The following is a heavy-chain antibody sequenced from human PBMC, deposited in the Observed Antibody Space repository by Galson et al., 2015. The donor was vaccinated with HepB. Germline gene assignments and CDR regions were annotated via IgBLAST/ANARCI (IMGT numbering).Heavy chain of an antibody. J-gene: IGHJ3*02. CDR3: AAMIVGSDAFDI. Sequence: SLRLSCAASGFTFSSYDMHWVRQATGKGLEWVSAIGTAGDPYYPGSVKGRFTISRENAKNSLYLQMNSLRAGDTAVYYCAAMIVGSDAFDIWGQGTMVTVSS. D-gene: IGHD3-22*01. CDR2: IGTAGDP. V-gene: IGHV3-13*05. CDR1: GFTFSSYD.